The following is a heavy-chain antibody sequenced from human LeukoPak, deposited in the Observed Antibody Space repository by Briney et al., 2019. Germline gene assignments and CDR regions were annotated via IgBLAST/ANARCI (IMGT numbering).Heavy chain of an antibody. CDR1: GFTVSSNS. CDR3: ARGGVDY. CDR2: INSDGSST. J-gene: IGHJ4*02. V-gene: IGHV3-74*01. D-gene: IGHD1-26*01. Sequence: GGSLRLSCTVSGFTVSSNSMSWVRQAPGKGLVWVSRINSDGSSTTYADSVKGRFTISRDNAKNTLYLQMNSLRAEDTALYYCARGGVDYWGQGTLVTVSS.